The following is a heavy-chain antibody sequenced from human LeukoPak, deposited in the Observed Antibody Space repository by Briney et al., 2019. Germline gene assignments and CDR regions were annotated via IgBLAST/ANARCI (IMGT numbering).Heavy chain of an antibody. V-gene: IGHV3-7*01. CDR1: GFTFSSNW. J-gene: IGHJ4*02. CDR2: IKQDGSEK. CDR3: ARRSGIAVAGAFDY. D-gene: IGHD6-19*01. Sequence: PGGSLRLSCAVSGFTFSSNWMSWVRQAPGKGLEWVANIKQDGSEKYYVDSMKGRFTISRDNAKNSLYLQMNSLRAEDTAVYYCARRSGIAVAGAFDYWGQGTLVTVSS.